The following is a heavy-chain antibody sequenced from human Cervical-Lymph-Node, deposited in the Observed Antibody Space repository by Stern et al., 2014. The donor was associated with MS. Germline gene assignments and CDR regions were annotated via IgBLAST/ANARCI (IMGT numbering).Heavy chain of an antibody. J-gene: IGHJ4*02. CDR2: MSYDGCNK. CDR1: GFTLSRYA. CDR3: VYDYVWGNYRFDY. V-gene: IGHV3-30-3*01. Sequence: VQLVESGGGVVQPGRSLRLSCAASGFTLSRYAMHWVRQAPGPGLELVGVMSYDGCNKYYADSVKGRFTISRDKSKNTLYLQMNSLRAEDTAVYYCVYDYVWGNYRFDYWGQGTLVTVSS. D-gene: IGHD3-16*02.